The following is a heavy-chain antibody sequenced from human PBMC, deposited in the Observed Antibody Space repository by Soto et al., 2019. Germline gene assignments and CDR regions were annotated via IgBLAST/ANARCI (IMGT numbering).Heavy chain of an antibody. V-gene: IGHV3-7*01. CDR1: VFTFSSYW. J-gene: IGHJ4*02. D-gene: IGHD3-9*01. CDR2: IKQDGSEK. Sequence: GGSLRLSCADSVFTFSSYWMSWVCLAPWKGLEWVANIKQDGSEKYYVDSVKGPFTISRDNAKNSLYLRMNSLRAEDTAVYYRASDNHILTGYYTPGSHHFDYWAQAILLTTSS. CDR3: ASDNHILTGYYTPGSHHFDY.